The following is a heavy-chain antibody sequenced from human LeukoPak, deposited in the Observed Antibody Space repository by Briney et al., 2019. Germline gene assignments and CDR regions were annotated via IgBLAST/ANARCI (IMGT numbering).Heavy chain of an antibody. Sequence: ASVKVSCKASGGTFSSYGISWVRQAPGQGLEWMGWISAYNGNTNYAQKLQGRVTMTTDTSTSTAYMELRSLRSDDTAVYYCARASYCSSTSCYTYVDYWGQGTLVTVSS. V-gene: IGHV1-18*01. CDR2: ISAYNGNT. CDR3: ARASYCSSTSCYTYVDY. CDR1: GGTFSSYG. D-gene: IGHD2-2*02. J-gene: IGHJ4*02.